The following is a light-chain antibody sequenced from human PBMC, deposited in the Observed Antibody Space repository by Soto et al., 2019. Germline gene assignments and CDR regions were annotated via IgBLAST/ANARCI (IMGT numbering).Light chain of an antibody. V-gene: IGLV1-44*01. CDR3: AAWDDNLNGPV. Sequence: QSVLTQPPSASGTPGQRVTISCSGSSSNIGGNSVNWYQHLPGTAPKILMYSDDERPSGVPDRFSCSKSGTSASRAISGLQSEDEADYYCAAWDDNLNGPVFGGGTKLTVL. CDR1: SSNIGGNS. J-gene: IGLJ2*01. CDR2: SDD.